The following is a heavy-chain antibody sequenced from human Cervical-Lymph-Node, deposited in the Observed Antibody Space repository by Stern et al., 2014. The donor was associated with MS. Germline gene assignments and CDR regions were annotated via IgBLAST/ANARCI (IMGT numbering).Heavy chain of an antibody. CDR1: GFTFSSYA. CDR2: ISYDGSNK. J-gene: IGHJ3*02. Sequence: VQLVESGGGVVQPGRSLRLSCAASGFTFSSYAMHWVRQAPGKGLEWGAVISYDGSNKYYADSVKGRFTISRDNSKNTLYLQMNSLRAEDTAVYYCARDPLRAALPEGEGGAAFDIWGQGTMVTVSS. V-gene: IGHV3-30*01. D-gene: IGHD6-6*01. CDR3: ARDPLRAALPEGEGGAAFDI.